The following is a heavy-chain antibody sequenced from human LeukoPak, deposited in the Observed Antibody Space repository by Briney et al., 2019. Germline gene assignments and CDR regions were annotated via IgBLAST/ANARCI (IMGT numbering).Heavy chain of an antibody. Sequence: SETLSLTCTVSGGSISSGDYYWSWIRQPPGKGLEWTGYIYSSGSTYYSPSLKSRVTISVDTSKNQFSLRLSSVTAADTAVYYCARRPFDTILGVADYYFDYWGQGTLVTVSS. V-gene: IGHV4-30-4*08. CDR3: ARRPFDTILGVADYYFDY. D-gene: IGHD3-3*01. CDR1: GGSISSGDYY. CDR2: IYSSGST. J-gene: IGHJ4*02.